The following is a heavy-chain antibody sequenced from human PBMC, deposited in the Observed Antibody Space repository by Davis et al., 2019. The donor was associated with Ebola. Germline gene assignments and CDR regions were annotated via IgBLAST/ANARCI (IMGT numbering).Heavy chain of an antibody. V-gene: IGHV5-51*01. CDR3: ASPRYWRFDAFDI. D-gene: IGHD2-15*01. Sequence: KVSCKGSGYSFTSYWIGWVRQMPGKGLEWMGIIYPGDSDTRYSPSFQGQVTISADKSISTAYLQWSSLKASDTAMYYCASPRYWRFDAFDIWGQGTMVTVSS. CDR2: IYPGDSDT. J-gene: IGHJ3*02. CDR1: GYSFTSYW.